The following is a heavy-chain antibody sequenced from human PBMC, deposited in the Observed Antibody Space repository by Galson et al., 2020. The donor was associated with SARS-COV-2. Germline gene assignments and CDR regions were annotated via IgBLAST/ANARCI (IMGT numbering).Heavy chain of an antibody. Sequence: ASETLSLTCPVSGGSISRYYWSWIRQPPGKGLEWIGYMYHSGTTNYNPSLKSRVTISVDTSKNQFSLKLSSVYAADTAVYYCARGGSYVRNWFDPWGQGALVTVSS. J-gene: IGHJ5*02. CDR2: MYHSGTT. V-gene: IGHV4-59*01. CDR1: GGSISRYY. CDR3: ARGGSYVRNWFDP. D-gene: IGHD1-26*01.